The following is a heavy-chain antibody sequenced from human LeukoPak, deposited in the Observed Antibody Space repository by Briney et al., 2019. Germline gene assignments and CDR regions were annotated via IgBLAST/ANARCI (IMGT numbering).Heavy chain of an antibody. CDR1: GFTFGDCA. Sequence: GGSLRLSCTASGFTFGDCAMSWVRQAPGKGPEWVGFIRSKAYGGTTEYAASVKGRFTISRDDSKSIAYLQMNSLKTEDTAVYYCTRDFGYYYDSSGYCHDYWGQGTLVTVSS. J-gene: IGHJ4*02. CDR2: IRSKAYGGTT. CDR3: TRDFGYYYDSSGYCHDY. V-gene: IGHV3-49*04. D-gene: IGHD3-22*01.